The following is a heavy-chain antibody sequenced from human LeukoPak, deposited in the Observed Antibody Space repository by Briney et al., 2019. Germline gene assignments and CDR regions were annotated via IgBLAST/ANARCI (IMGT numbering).Heavy chain of an antibody. CDR2: ITWKSGVL. D-gene: IGHD6-19*01. V-gene: IGHV3-9*02. CDR3: AKDRYSSGWTFDH. Sequence: PGRSLRLSCAASGFTSDDYAMHWVRQAPGKGLEWVSGITWKSGVLGYADSVRGRFNISRDNAKNSLSLQMNSLRAEDTALYYCAKDRYSSGWTFDHWGQGTLVSVSS. J-gene: IGHJ4*02. CDR1: GFTSDDYA.